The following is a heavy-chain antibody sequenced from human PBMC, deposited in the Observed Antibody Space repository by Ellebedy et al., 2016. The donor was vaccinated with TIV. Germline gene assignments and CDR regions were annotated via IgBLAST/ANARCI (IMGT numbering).Heavy chain of an antibody. D-gene: IGHD1-1*01. Sequence: ASVKVSCKVSGYTLTELSMHWVRQAPGKGLEWMGRFDPEDGETIYAQKLQGRVTMTEDTSTDTAYMELSSLRSEDTAIYYCARANDQDFDSWGQGTPVTVSS. CDR1: GYTLTELS. J-gene: IGHJ4*02. CDR3: ARANDQDFDS. V-gene: IGHV1-24*01. CDR2: FDPEDGET.